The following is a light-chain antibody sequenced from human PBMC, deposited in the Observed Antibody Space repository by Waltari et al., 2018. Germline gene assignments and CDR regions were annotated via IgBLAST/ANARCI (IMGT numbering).Light chain of an antibody. CDR3: QQYDSSPRT. CDR2: GAS. CDR1: QSVSRSY. V-gene: IGKV3-20*01. J-gene: IGKJ1*01. Sequence: EIVLTQSPGTLSLSPGERATLSCRASQSVSRSYLAWYQQKPGQAPRLLIYGASSRTTVIPDRFSGSGSGTDFTLTISRLEPEDFAVYYCQQYDSSPRTFGQVTKVEIK.